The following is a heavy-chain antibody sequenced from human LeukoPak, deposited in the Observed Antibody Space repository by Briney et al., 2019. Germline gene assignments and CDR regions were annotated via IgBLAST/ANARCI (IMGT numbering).Heavy chain of an antibody. J-gene: IGHJ4*02. V-gene: IGHV1-18*01. Sequence: ASVKVSCKASGYTFTSYGISWVRQAPGQGLEWMGWISAYNGNTNYAQKLQGRVTMTTDTSTSTAYMELGSLRSDDTAVYYCARDSRTPTNYDILTGYYRSFDYWGQGTLVTVSS. D-gene: IGHD3-9*01. CDR1: GYTFTSYG. CDR2: ISAYNGNT. CDR3: ARDSRTPTNYDILTGYYRSFDY.